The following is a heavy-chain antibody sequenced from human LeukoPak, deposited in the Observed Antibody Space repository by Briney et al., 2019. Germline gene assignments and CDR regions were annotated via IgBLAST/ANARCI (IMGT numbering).Heavy chain of an antibody. CDR3: ARVWELSYDY. V-gene: IGHV3-23*01. D-gene: IGHD3-16*02. Sequence: GGSLRLSCAASGFTFSSYAMSWVRQAPGKGLEWVSAISGSGGSTYYADSVKGRFTISRDNSKNTVDLQVSSLRAEDTAVYYCARVWELSYDYWGQGTLVTVSS. CDR1: GFTFSSYA. J-gene: IGHJ4*02. CDR2: ISGSGGST.